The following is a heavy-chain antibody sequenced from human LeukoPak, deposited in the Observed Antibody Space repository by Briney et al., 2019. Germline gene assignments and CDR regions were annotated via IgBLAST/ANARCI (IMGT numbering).Heavy chain of an antibody. CDR1: GFTFNIFW. V-gene: IGHV3-7*04. D-gene: IGHD7-27*01. CDR2: IKHDGSEK. CDR3: ARALGNSTGDY. Sequence: GGSLRLSCAASGFTFNIFWMSWVRQAPGKGLEWVANIKHDGSEKYYVDSVKGRFTISRDNAKNSLILQMNSLRGEDTAVYYCARALGNSTGDYRGQGTLVTVSS. J-gene: IGHJ4*02.